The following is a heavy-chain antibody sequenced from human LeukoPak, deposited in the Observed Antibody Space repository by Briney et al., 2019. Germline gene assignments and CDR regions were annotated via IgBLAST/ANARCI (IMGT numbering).Heavy chain of an antibody. J-gene: IGHJ4*02. D-gene: IGHD5-18*01. CDR1: GFTFSSYS. CDR2: ISSSSSTI. Sequence: HPGGSLRLSCAASGFTFSSYSMNWVRQAPGKGLEWVSYISSSSSTIYYADSVKGRFTISRDNAENSLYLQMNSLRAEDTAVYYCARGLDNYGYKFDYWGQGTLVTVSS. CDR3: ARGLDNYGYKFDY. V-gene: IGHV3-48*04.